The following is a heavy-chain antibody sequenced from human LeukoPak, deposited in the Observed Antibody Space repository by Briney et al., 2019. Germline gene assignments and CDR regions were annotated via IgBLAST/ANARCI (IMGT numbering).Heavy chain of an antibody. D-gene: IGHD6-19*01. CDR3: ARGLSSGDY. CDR2: MNPNSGNT. CDR1: VYTFTSYD. V-gene: IGHV1-8*01. J-gene: IGHJ4*02. Sequence: GASVKVSCKASVYTFTSYDINLVRQATGQGLEWMGLMNPNSGNTGYAQKFQGRVTITRNASISTPYMELSNLRSEDTAVYYCARGLSSGDYCGQGTLVTVSS.